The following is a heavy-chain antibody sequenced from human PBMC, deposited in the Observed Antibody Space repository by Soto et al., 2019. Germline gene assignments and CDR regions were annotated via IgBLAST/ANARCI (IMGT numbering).Heavy chain of an antibody. CDR1: GFTFSSYE. D-gene: IGHD3-10*01. CDR3: ARVRPGNYRDY. Sequence: GGSLRLSCAASGFTFSSYEMNWVRQAPGKGLEWVSYISSSGSTIYYADSVKGRFTISRDNAKNSLYLQMNSLRAEDTAVYYCARVRPGNYRDYWGQGTLVTVSS. V-gene: IGHV3-48*03. J-gene: IGHJ4*02. CDR2: ISSSGSTI.